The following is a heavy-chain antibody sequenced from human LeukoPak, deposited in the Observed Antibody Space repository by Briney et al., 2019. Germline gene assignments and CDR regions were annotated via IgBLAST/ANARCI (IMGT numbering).Heavy chain of an antibody. Sequence: GGSLRLSCAASGFTFSSYGMHWVRQAPGKGLEWVAFIRYDGSNKYYADSVKGRFTISRDNSKNTLYLQMNSLRAEDTAVYYCARDGQRRDGYNYVDYWGQGTLVTVSS. CDR1: GFTFSSYG. J-gene: IGHJ4*02. CDR2: IRYDGSNK. V-gene: IGHV3-30*02. D-gene: IGHD5-24*01. CDR3: ARDGQRRDGYNYVDY.